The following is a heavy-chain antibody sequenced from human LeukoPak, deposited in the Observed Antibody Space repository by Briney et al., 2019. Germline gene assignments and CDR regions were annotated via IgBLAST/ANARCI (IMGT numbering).Heavy chain of an antibody. CDR3: ARSGSGSYYRGSLRQRYNWFDP. CDR2: IIPILGIA. Sequence: SVKVSCKASGGTFSSYAISWVRQAPGQGLEWMGRIIPILGIANYAQKFQGRVTITADKSTSTAYMELSSLRSEDTAVYYCARSGSGSYYRGSLRQRYNWFDPWGQGTLVTVSS. V-gene: IGHV1-69*04. D-gene: IGHD3-10*01. J-gene: IGHJ5*02. CDR1: GGTFSSYA.